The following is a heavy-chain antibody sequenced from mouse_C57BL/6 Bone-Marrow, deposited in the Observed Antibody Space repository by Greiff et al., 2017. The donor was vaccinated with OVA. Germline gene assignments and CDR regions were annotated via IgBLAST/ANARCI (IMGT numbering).Heavy chain of an antibody. Sequence: EVQLQQSGGGLVQPGGSLKLSCAASGFTFSDYYMYWVRQTPEKRLEWVAYISNGGGSTYYPDTVKGRFTISRDNAKNTLYLQMSRLKSEDTAMYYCVAPRFAYWGQGTLVTVSA. V-gene: IGHV5-12*01. CDR2: ISNGGGST. J-gene: IGHJ3*01. CDR3: VAPRFAY. D-gene: IGHD1-3*01. CDR1: GFTFSDYY.